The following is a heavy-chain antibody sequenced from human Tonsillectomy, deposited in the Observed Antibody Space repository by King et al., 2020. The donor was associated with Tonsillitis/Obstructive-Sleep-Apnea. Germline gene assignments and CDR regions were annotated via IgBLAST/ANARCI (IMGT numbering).Heavy chain of an antibody. CDR3: AKVMITMIVVGGFDY. CDR2: IIWDGGST. J-gene: IGHJ4*02. D-gene: IGHD3-22*01. CDR1: GFTFDDYT. V-gene: IGHV3-43*01. Sequence: VQLVESGGVVVQPGGSLRLSCAASGFTFDDYTMHWVRQAPGKGLEWVSLIIWDGGSTYYADSVKGRFTIYRDNSKNSLYLQMNSLRTEDTALYYCAKVMITMIVVGGFDYWGQGTLVTVSS.